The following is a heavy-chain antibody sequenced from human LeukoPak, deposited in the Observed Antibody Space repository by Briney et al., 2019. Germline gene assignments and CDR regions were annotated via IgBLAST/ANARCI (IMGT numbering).Heavy chain of an antibody. J-gene: IGHJ4*02. D-gene: IGHD5-12*01. CDR1: GYTLTGYY. CDR2: VNPNSGDT. CDR3: AKNPYEYYFDY. Sequence: ASARVSCKASGYTLTGYYMHWLRPAPGQGLEWMGWVNPNSGDTNYAQKFQGRVTMTRDTSISTAYMELSRLTSDDTAVYYCAKNPYEYYFDYWGQGTLVTVSS. V-gene: IGHV1-2*02.